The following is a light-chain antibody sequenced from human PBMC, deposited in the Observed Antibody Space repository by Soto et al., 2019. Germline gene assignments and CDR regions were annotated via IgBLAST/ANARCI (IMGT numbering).Light chain of an antibody. CDR2: EVT. CDR1: SSDVGAHNH. Sequence: QLVLTQPASVSGSPGQSITISCTGTSSDVGAHNHVSWYQQHPGKAPKLMIYEVTNRPSGVSNRFSGPKSGNTASLTISGLQAEDEADYYCISYTSSSTPYVFGTGTKLTVL. CDR3: ISYTSSSTPYV. V-gene: IGLV2-14*01. J-gene: IGLJ1*01.